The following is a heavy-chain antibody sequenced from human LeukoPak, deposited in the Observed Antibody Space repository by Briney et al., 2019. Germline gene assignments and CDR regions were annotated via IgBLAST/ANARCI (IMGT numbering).Heavy chain of an antibody. CDR1: GFTFSSYT. CDR2: ITSSSSYI. D-gene: IGHD6-13*01. V-gene: IGHV3-21*01. J-gene: IGHJ4*02. Sequence: GGSLRLSCAASGFTFSSYTMNWVRQAPGKGLEWVSSITSSSSYIYYADSVKGRFTISRDNSKNTLYLQMNSLRAEDTAVYYCAKWDSRSWPSDYWGQGTLVTVSS. CDR3: AKWDSRSWPSDY.